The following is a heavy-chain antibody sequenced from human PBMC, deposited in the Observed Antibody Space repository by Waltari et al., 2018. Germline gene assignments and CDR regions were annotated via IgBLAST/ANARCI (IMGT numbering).Heavy chain of an antibody. J-gene: IGHJ4*02. D-gene: IGHD2-15*01. Sequence: QVQLQQWGAGLLKPSETLSLTCAVYGGSFSGYYWSWIRQPPGKGLEWIGEINHSGSTNYNPSLKSRVTRSVDTSKNQFSPKLSSVTAADTAVYYCARGRVSRSGGSCYFDYWGQGTLVTVSS. V-gene: IGHV4-34*01. CDR3: ARGRVSRSGGSCYFDY. CDR1: GGSFSGYY. CDR2: INHSGST.